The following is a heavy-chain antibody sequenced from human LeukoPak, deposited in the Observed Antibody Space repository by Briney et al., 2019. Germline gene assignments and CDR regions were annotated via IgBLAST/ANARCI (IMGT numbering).Heavy chain of an antibody. D-gene: IGHD5-18*01. Sequence: ASVKVSCKASGYTFTSYYMHWVRQAPGQGLEWMGIINPSGGSTSYAQKFQGRVTMTRDMSTSTVYMELSSLRSDDTAVYYCARADESEYSYAYWGQGTLVTVSS. J-gene: IGHJ4*02. CDR2: INPSGGST. CDR1: GYTFTSYY. CDR3: ARADESEYSYAY. V-gene: IGHV1-46*01.